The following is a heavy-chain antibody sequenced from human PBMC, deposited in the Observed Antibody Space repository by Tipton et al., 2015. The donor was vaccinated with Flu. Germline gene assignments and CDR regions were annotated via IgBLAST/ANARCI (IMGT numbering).Heavy chain of an antibody. Sequence: SLRLSCAASGFTFDDYAMHWVRQAPGKGLEWVSGISWNSGSIGYADSVKGRFTISRDNAKNSLYLQMNSLRAEDTALYYCAKDICSSTSCYIRPNYYYYYGMDVWGQGTTVTVSS. CDR2: ISWNSGSI. CDR3: AKDICSSTSCYIRPNYYYYYGMDV. J-gene: IGHJ6*02. V-gene: IGHV3-9*01. D-gene: IGHD2-2*02. CDR1: GFTFDDYA.